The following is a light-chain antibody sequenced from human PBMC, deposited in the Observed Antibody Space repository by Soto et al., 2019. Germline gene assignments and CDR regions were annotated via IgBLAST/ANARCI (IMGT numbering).Light chain of an antibody. V-gene: IGKV3-15*01. CDR1: QSISNN. CDR3: QQYDNWPLT. CDR2: GAS. J-gene: IGKJ4*01. Sequence: EIVMTQSPATLSVSPGERATLSCRASQSISNNLGWYQLKPGQAPRFLIYGASSRAAGISARFSGSGSGTEFTLTISSLQSEDFVIYYCQQYDNWPLTFGGGTRVEIK.